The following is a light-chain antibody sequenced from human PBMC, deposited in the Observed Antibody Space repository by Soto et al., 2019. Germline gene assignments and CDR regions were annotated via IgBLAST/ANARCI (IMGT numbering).Light chain of an antibody. J-gene: IGLJ2*01. CDR1: SDVGGYNY. CDR2: EVS. V-gene: IGLV2-8*01. CDR3: SSYAGRKNYVV. Sequence: QSALTQPPSASGSPGQSVTISCTGTSDVGGYNYVSWYQQHPGKAPKLMIYEVSKRPSGVPDRFSGSKSGNTASLTVSGLQAEDEADYYCSSYAGRKNYVVFGGGTKLTVL.